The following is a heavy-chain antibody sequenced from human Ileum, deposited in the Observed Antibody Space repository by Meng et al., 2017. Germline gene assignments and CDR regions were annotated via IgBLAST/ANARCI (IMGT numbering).Heavy chain of an antibody. CDR2: ISYDGSNK. V-gene: IGHV3-30*07. CDR1: GFTFSNYA. CDR3: AGWGSRNY. D-gene: IGHD7-27*01. J-gene: IGHJ4*02. Sequence: GESLKISCAGSGFTFSNYAMHWVRQAPGKGLEWVAIISYDGSNKYYADSVKGRFTVSRDNAKNSLYLEMNDLRVEDTGIYYCAGWGSRNYWGQGTLVTVSS.